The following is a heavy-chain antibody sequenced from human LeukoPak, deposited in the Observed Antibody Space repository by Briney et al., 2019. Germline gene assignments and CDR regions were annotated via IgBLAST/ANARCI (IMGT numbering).Heavy chain of an antibody. J-gene: IGHJ4*02. CDR3: ARGEGAIAVAGYFDY. CDR2: TYASGST. D-gene: IGHD6-19*01. CDR1: GGSIINYY. V-gene: IGHV4-4*07. Sequence: SETLSLTCTVSGGSIINYYWSWIRQPAGKGLEWIGRTYASGSTSYNPSLKSRVTISVDKSKKQFSLKLTSVTAADTAVYYCARGEGAIAVAGYFDYWGQGTLVTVSS.